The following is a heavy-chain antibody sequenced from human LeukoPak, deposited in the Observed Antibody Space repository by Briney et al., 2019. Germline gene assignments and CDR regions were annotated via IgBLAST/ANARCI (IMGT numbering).Heavy chain of an antibody. D-gene: IGHD3-22*01. CDR3: ARDHPHYYDSSPDAFDI. CDR1: GGSFSGYY. Sequence: PSETLSLTCAVYGGSFSGYYWSWIRQPPGKGLEWIGEINHSGSTNYNPSLKSRVTISVDTSKNQFSLKLSSVTAADTAVYYCARDHPHYYDSSPDAFDIWGQGAMVTVSS. J-gene: IGHJ3*02. CDR2: INHSGST. V-gene: IGHV4-34*01.